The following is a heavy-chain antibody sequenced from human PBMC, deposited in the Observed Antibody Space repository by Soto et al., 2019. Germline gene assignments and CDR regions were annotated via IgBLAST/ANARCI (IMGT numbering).Heavy chain of an antibody. CDR3: ARVYCSGGSCYSRGYAFDI. CDR2: INAGNGNT. Sequence: ASVKVSCKASGYTFTSYAMHWVRQAPGQRLEWMGWINAGNGNTEYSQKFQGRVTITRDTSASTAYMELSSLRSEDTAVYYCARVYCSGGSCYSRGYAFDIWGQGTMVTVSS. J-gene: IGHJ3*02. D-gene: IGHD2-15*01. CDR1: GYTFTSYA. V-gene: IGHV1-3*01.